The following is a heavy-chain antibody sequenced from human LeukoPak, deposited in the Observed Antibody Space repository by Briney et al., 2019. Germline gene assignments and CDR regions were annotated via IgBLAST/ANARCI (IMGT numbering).Heavy chain of an antibody. CDR2: IYYSGST. V-gene: IGHV4-59*01. CDR1: GGSISSYY. CDR3: ARRGGYSGYGNFDY. J-gene: IGHJ4*02. Sequence: KSSETLSLTCTVSGGSISSYYWSWIRQPPGKGLEWIGYIYYSGSTNYNPSLKSRVTISVDTSKNQFSLKLSSVTAADTAVYYCARRGGYSGYGNFDYWGQGTLVTVSS. D-gene: IGHD5-12*01.